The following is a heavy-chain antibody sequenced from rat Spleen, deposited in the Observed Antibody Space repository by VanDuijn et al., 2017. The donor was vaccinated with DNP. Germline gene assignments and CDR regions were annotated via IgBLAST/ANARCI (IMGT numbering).Heavy chain of an antibody. Sequence: EMQLVESGGGLVQPGRSLKLSCAASGFTFGDYAMAWVRQSPQKGLEWVASITNSGGSTYYRDSVKGRFTISRDNANRPLYLQMDSLRSEDTATYYCATSPGPNWFAYWGQGTLVTVSS. J-gene: IGHJ3*01. CDR1: GFTFGDYA. CDR3: ATSPGPNWFAY. V-gene: IGHV5-17*01. D-gene: IGHD1-4*01. CDR2: ITNSGGST.